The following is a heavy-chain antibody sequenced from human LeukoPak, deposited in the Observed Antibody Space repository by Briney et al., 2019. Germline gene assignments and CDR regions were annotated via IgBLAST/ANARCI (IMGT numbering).Heavy chain of an antibody. V-gene: IGHV1-69*05. CDR2: IIPIFGTA. CDR1: GGTFSSYA. J-gene: IGHJ5*02. D-gene: IGHD6-6*01. Sequence: SVKVSCKASGGTFSSYAISWVRQAPGQGLEWMGGIIPIFGTANYAQKFQGRVTITTDESTSTAYMELSSLRSEDTAVYYCARGLQYSSSSRWFDPWGQGTLVSVSS. CDR3: ARGLQYSSSSRWFDP.